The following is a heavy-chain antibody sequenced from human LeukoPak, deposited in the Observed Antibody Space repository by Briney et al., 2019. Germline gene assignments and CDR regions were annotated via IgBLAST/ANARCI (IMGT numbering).Heavy chain of an antibody. CDR2: ISAYKGKT. CDR3: ARVGNYYDSSGYYYVQNAFDI. CDR1: GYTSTSYG. D-gene: IGHD3-22*01. Sequence: ASVKVSCKASGYTSTSYGISWVRQAPGQGRGWMGWISAYKGKTHSAQKLQGRVTMTTDTSTSTAYMELRSLRSDDTAVYYCARVGNYYDSSGYYYVQNAFDIWGQGTMVTVSS. J-gene: IGHJ3*02. V-gene: IGHV1-18*01.